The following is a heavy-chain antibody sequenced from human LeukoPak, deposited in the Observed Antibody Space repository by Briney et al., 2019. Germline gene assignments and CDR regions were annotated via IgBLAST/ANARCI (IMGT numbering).Heavy chain of an antibody. CDR3: ARWNSGWYYFDY. J-gene: IGHJ4*02. V-gene: IGHV4-38-2*02. D-gene: IGHD6-19*01. Sequence: SETLSLTCTVSGYSISSGYYWGWIRQPPGKGLEWIGSIYYSGSTYYNPSLKSRVTISVDTSKNQFSLKLSSVTAADTAVYYCARWNSGWYYFDYWGQGTLVTVSS. CDR1: GYSISSGYY. CDR2: IYYSGST.